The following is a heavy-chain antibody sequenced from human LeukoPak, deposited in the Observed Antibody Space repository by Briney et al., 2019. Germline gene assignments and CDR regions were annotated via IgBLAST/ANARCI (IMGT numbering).Heavy chain of an antibody. J-gene: IGHJ6*02. CDR3: ARAAKFYDILTGDYYYYGMDV. D-gene: IGHD3-9*01. CDR2: MNPISGNA. CDR1: GYTFTSYD. Sequence: GASVTLSFTASGYTFTSYDINWVRQATGQGLEWMGWMNPISGNAGYAQKFQGRVTMTRNTSISTAYMELSSLRSEDTAVYYCARAAKFYDILTGDYYYYGMDVWGQGTTVTVSS. V-gene: IGHV1-8*01.